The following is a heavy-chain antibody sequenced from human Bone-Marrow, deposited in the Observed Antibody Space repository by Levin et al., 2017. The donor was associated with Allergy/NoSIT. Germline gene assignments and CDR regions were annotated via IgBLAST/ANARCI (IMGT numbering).Heavy chain of an antibody. J-gene: IGHJ4*02. CDR1: GFTFSTYG. Sequence: GGSLRLSCAASGFTFSTYGMNWVRQAPGKGLEWVSAINGGGGSTYYADSVRGRFTISRDNSRNTLYLQMSSLRAEDTAVYYCAHDADGEWEDYFDYWVEGTLVTVSS. D-gene: IGHD1-26*01. CDR2: INGGGGST. V-gene: IGHV3-23*01. CDR3: AHDADGEWEDYFDY.